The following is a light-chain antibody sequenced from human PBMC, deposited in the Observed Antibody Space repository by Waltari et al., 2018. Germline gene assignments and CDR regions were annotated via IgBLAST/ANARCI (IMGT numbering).Light chain of an antibody. CDR1: NIGTKT. CDR3: QVWDSSGDHPV. CDR2: DDT. Sequence: SYVLTQPPSVSVAPGKTARISCAGQNIGTKTVHWYQQKPGQAPALVISDDTVRPSGIPDRISGSATATLTIARVEAGDEADYYCQVWDSSGDHPVFGGGTRLTVL. V-gene: IGLV3-21*03. J-gene: IGLJ2*01.